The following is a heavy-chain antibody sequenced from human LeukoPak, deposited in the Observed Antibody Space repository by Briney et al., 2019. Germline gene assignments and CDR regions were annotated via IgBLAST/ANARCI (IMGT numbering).Heavy chain of an antibody. D-gene: IGHD1-1*01. CDR2: ISGSGGST. J-gene: IGHJ4*02. CDR1: GFTFSSYG. CDR3: AKDSVTGTTGRSYDY. Sequence: GGSLRLSCAASGFTFSSYGMSWVRQAPGKGLEWVSAISGSGGSTYYADSVKGRFTISRDNSKNTLYLQMNSLRAEDTAVYYCAKDSVTGTTGRSYDYWGQGTLVTVSS. V-gene: IGHV3-23*01.